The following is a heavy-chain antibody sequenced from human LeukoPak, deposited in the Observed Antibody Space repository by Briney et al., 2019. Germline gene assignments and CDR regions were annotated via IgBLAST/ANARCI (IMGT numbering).Heavy chain of an antibody. Sequence: GGSLRLSCAASGFTFDDYAMHWVRQAPGKGLEWVSGISWNSGSIGYADSVKGRFTISRDNAKNSLYLQMNSLRAEDMALYYCAKDRGPAVTGYYFDYWGQGTLVTVSS. J-gene: IGHJ4*02. V-gene: IGHV3-9*03. CDR2: ISWNSGSI. CDR1: GFTFDDYA. D-gene: IGHD3-9*01. CDR3: AKDRGPAVTGYYFDY.